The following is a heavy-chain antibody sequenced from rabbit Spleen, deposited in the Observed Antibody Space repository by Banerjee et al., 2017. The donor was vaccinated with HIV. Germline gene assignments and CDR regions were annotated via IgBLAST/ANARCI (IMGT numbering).Heavy chain of an antibody. CDR3: ARVMGVIGWNFFL. Sequence: ELVESGGGLVQPGESLKLSCKASGIDFTSYGISWVRQAPGKGPEWIAYIYPGFGIRNYANSVKDRFTISSDNAQNTVFLQMTSLTASDTATYFCARVMGVIGWNFFLWGQGTLVTVS. CDR2: IYPGFGIR. CDR1: GIDFTSYG. V-gene: IGHV1S47*01. D-gene: IGHD5-1*01. J-gene: IGHJ3*01.